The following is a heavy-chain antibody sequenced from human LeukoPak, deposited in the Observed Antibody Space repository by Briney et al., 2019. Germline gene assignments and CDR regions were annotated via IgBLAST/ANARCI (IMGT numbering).Heavy chain of an antibody. D-gene: IGHD2-8*01. CDR3: ARHIGGCIEDMDV. CDR1: GGSICTYY. CDR2: IYVTGST. J-gene: IGHJ6*03. Sequence: SETLSLTCTVSGGSICTYYWSWIRQTPRKGLEWIGYIYVTGSTRYNPYLQSRVTISVDTTRQRSFLKFSSVTVEHTALPYCARHIGGCIEDMDVWGKGPKVTVSS. V-gene: IGHV4-59*08.